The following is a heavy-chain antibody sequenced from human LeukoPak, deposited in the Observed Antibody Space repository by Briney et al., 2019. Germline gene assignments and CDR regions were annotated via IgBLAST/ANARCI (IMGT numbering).Heavy chain of an antibody. V-gene: IGHV3-23*01. CDR3: AKGFWRYLDY. Sequence: GGSLRLSCAASGFTFSNYAMSWVRQAPGKGLEWVSAVGGANSITYYTDSVKGRFTVSRDNFKNTVYLQMNSLRAEDTAVYYCAKGFWRYLDYWGQGTLVTVSS. J-gene: IGHJ4*02. CDR1: GFTFSNYA. D-gene: IGHD1-1*01. CDR2: VGGANSIT.